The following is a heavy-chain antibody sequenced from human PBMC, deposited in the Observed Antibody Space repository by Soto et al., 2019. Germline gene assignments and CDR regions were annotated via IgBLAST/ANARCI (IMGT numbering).Heavy chain of an antibody. CDR3: AKDKSCSDGVCYLDY. V-gene: IGHV3-23*01. CDR1: GFIFSNYA. D-gene: IGHD2-15*01. CDR2: IGGSNGKT. Sequence: LRLSCAASGFIFSNYAMSWVRQAPGKGLEWVSGIGGSNGKTYYADSVLGRFTVSRDNSKNTLFLQMNSLRAEDTAVYYCAKDKSCSDGVCYLDYWGQGTLVTVSS. J-gene: IGHJ4*01.